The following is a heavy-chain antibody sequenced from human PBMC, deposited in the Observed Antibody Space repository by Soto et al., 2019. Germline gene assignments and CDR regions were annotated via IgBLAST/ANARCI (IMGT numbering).Heavy chain of an antibody. CDR3: ARGQEGVVATH. D-gene: IGHD5-12*01. J-gene: IGHJ4*02. Sequence: QVQLQQWGAGLLKPSETLSLTCAVNGGSLTGYYWSWIRQPPGKGLEWIGEIKDGGVTNYSPSLKRRVTMPADTSKNQFSLNLNSVTAADTAVYYCARGQEGVVATHWDQGTLVTVSS. V-gene: IGHV4-34*01. CDR2: IKDGGVT. CDR1: GGSLTGYY.